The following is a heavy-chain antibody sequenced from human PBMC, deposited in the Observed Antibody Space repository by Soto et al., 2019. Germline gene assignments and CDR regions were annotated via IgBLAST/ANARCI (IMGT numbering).Heavy chain of an antibody. CDR1: GFTFSSYG. Sequence: QVQLVESGGGVVQPGRSLRLSCAASGFTFSSYGMHWVRQAPGKGLEWVAVISYDGSNKYYADSVKGRFTISRDNSKNTRYLQMNSLRAEDTAVYYCAKDLLDGDYGCDYWGQGTLVTVSS. D-gene: IGHD4-17*01. V-gene: IGHV3-30*18. CDR3: AKDLLDGDYGCDY. J-gene: IGHJ4*02. CDR2: ISYDGSNK.